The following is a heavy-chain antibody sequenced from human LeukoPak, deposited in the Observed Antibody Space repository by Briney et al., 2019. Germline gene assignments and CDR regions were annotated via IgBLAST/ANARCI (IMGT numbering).Heavy chain of an antibody. Sequence: ASVKVSCKASGYTFTSYGISWVRQAPGQGLEWMGWISAYNGNTNYAQKLQGRVTMTTDTSTSTAYMELRSLRSDDMAVYYCARDRLITMVRGRAFDIWGQGTMVTVSS. CDR3: ARDRLITMVRGRAFDI. CDR1: GYTFTSYG. CDR2: ISAYNGNT. D-gene: IGHD3-10*01. J-gene: IGHJ3*02. V-gene: IGHV1-18*03.